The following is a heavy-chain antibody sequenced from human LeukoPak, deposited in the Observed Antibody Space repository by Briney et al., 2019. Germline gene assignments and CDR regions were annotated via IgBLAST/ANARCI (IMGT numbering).Heavy chain of an antibody. J-gene: IGHJ4*02. CDR2: ISPYNGNT. CDR3: ARDRVLGYCTNGVCYTRDY. V-gene: IGHV1-18*01. CDR1: GYTFTNYG. Sequence: ASVKVSCKASGYTFTNYGISWVRQAPGQGLEWLGWISPYNGNTNSAQKLQGRVTVTTDTSTRTAYMELRSLRSDDTAVYYCARDRVLGYCTNGVCYTRDYWGQGTLVTVSS. D-gene: IGHD2-8*01.